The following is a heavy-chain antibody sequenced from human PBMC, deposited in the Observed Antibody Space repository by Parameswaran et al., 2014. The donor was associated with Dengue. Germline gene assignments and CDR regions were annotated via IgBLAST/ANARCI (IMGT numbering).Heavy chain of an antibody. CDR3: ARDAPSSSYFDY. V-gene: IGHV3-53*01. CDR2: IYSGGST. Sequence: RWIRQPPGKGLEWVSVIYSGGSTYYADSVKGRFTISRDNSKNTLYLQMNSLRAEDTAVYYCARDAPSSSYFDYWGPGNPWSPSPQ. J-gene: IGHJ4*03. D-gene: IGHD6-13*01.